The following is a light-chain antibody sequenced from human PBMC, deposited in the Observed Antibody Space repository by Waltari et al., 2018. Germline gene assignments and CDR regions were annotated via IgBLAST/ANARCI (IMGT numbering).Light chain of an antibody. CDR2: DTS. CDR3: QQYADSPIT. CDR1: QRISAS. Sequence: IVLTQSPGTLSLSPGGRATLSCRASQRISASLSWYQQKLGQPPRLLIYDTSNRAIGIPDRFSGSGSGTDFTLTINRLEPEDFAVYFCQQYADSPITFGLGTRLDIK. V-gene: IGKV3-20*01. J-gene: IGKJ5*01.